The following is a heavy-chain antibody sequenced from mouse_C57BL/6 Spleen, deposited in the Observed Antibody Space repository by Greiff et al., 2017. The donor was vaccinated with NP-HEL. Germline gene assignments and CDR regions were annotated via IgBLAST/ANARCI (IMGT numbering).Heavy chain of an antibody. D-gene: IGHD1-1*02. CDR3: ARGVVFQYYFDY. V-gene: IGHV1-19*01. CDR2: INPYNGGT. J-gene: IGHJ2*01. CDR1: GYTFTDYY. Sequence: VQLQQSGPVLVKPGASVKMSCKASGYTFTDYYMNWVEQSHGKSLEWIGVINPYNGGTSYNQKFKGKATLTVDKSSSTAYMELNSLTSEDSAVYYCARGVVFQYYFDYWGQGTTLTVSS.